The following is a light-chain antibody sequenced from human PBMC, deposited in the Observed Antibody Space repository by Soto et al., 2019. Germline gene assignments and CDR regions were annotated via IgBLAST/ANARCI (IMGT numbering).Light chain of an antibody. CDR2: GAS. V-gene: IGKV3-20*01. CDR1: QTLSSSY. J-gene: IGKJ1*01. Sequence: EIVLTQSPGTLSLSPGESATLSCRASQTLSSSYLAWYQQKPGQAPRLLMYGASNRATGIPDRFSGSGSGADFTLTISRLEPEDFAVYYCQQYGSSPWTFGQGTKVEIK. CDR3: QQYGSSPWT.